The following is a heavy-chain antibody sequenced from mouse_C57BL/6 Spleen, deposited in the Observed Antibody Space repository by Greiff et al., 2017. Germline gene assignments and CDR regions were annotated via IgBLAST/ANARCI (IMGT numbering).Heavy chain of an antibody. CDR1: GYAFSSYW. V-gene: IGHV1-80*01. CDR2: IYPGDGDT. D-gene: IGHD2-5*01. J-gene: IGHJ2*01. CDR3: ARSDYSNYVYFDY. Sequence: VQLQQSGAELVKPGASVKISCKASGYAFSSYWMNWVKQRPGKGLEWIGQIYPGDGDTNYNGKFKGKATLTADKSSSTAYMQLSSLTSEDSAVYFCARSDYSNYVYFDYWGQGTTLTVSS.